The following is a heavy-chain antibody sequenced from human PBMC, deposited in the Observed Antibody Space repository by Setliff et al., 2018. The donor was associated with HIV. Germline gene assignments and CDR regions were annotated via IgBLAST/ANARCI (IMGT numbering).Heavy chain of an antibody. D-gene: IGHD4-17*01. CDR1: GFTFSNYE. CDR2: ISSSGTTI. CDR3: ARSPYGDYGLDY. V-gene: IGHV3-48*03. J-gene: IGHJ4*02. Sequence: GSLRLSCAASGFTFSNYEMNWVRQAPGKGLEWVSYISSSGTTIYYADSVKGRFTISRDNAKNSLYLQMNSLRAEDTAVYYCARSPYGDYGLDYWGQGTLVTVSS.